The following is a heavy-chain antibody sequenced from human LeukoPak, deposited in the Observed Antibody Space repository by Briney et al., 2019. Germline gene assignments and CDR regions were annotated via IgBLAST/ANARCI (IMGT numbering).Heavy chain of an antibody. CDR3: AKDIVVVVAATQPDYYYGMDV. J-gene: IGHJ6*02. CDR2: ISYDGSNK. Sequence: PGGSLRLSCAASGFTFSSYGMHWVRQAPGKGLEWVAVISYDGSNKYYADSVKGRFTISRDNSKNTLYVRMNSLRAEDTAVYYCAKDIVVVVAATQPDYYYGMDVWGQGTTVTVSS. D-gene: IGHD2-15*01. CDR1: GFTFSSYG. V-gene: IGHV3-30*18.